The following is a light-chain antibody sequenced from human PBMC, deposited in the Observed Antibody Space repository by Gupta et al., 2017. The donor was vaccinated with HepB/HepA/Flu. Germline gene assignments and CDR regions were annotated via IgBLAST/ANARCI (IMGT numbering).Light chain of an antibody. Sequence: DIQMTQSPSSLSASVGDRVTITCRASLSISNYLNWYQQKPGEAPKLVIYKTSSLQSGVPSRFSGSGSGTDYTLTIRSLKPEDFATYYCQQRYIKWTFGQGTKVDMK. V-gene: IGKV1-39*01. J-gene: IGKJ1*01. CDR2: KTS. CDR3: QQRYIKWT. CDR1: LSISNY.